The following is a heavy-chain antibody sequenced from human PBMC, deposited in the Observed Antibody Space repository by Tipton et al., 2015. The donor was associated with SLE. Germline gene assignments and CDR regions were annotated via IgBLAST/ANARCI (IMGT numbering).Heavy chain of an antibody. D-gene: IGHD3-16*01. J-gene: IGHJ3*02. V-gene: IGHV3-23*01. CDR2: ISESGDSR. CDR1: GFPFSSYG. CDR3: AKDARIMITLGGAFDI. Sequence: SLRLSCAASGFPFSSYGMNWVRQAPGKAPEWVATISESGDSRYYADSVQGRFTISRDNSKNTLYLQMNSLRADDTAVYYCAKDARIMITLGGAFDIWGQGTMVTVSS.